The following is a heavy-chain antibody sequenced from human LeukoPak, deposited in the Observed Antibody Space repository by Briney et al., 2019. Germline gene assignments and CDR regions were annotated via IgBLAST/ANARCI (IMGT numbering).Heavy chain of an antibody. CDR3: ARQVVAVAGTGYFDY. J-gene: IGHJ4*02. D-gene: IGHD6-19*01. CDR1: GGSTGSSSYY. V-gene: IGHV4-39*01. Sequence: SETLSLTCTVSGGSTGSSSYYWGWNRQPPGKGLECIRSMYYSGSTYYNASLKSRGTISVDTPKNQFSLKLNSVTAADTAVYFCARQVVAVAGTGYFDYWGQGTLVTVSS. CDR2: MYYSGST.